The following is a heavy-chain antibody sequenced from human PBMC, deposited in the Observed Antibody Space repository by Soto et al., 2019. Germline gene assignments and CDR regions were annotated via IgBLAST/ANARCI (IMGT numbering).Heavy chain of an antibody. Sequence: VPLVQSGAEVKKPGSSVKVSCKASGGTFSSYAISWVRQAPGQGLEWMGGIIPIFGTANYAQKFQGRVTITADKSTSTAYMELSSLRSEDTAVYYCARSLRFLEWSPSYYGMDVWGQGTTVTVSS. CDR2: IIPIFGTA. CDR3: ARSLRFLEWSPSYYGMDV. J-gene: IGHJ6*02. V-gene: IGHV1-69*06. CDR1: GGTFSSYA. D-gene: IGHD3-3*01.